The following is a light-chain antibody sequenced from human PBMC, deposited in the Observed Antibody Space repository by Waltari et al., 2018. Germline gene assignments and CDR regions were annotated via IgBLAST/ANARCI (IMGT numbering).Light chain of an antibody. CDR3: QQYTSYPLT. Sequence: DIEMTQSPSSLSASVGDRVTITCRASQVITRWLAWYQQKPGKAPKSLISTISTLQTAVPSRFSGSGSGTEFTLTISSLQPEDFATYYCQQYTSYPLTFGGGTKVEIK. J-gene: IGKJ4*01. CDR1: QVITRW. V-gene: IGKV1D-16*01. CDR2: TIS.